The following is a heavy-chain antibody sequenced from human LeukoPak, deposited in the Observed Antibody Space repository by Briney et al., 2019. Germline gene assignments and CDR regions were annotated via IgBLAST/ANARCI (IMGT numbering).Heavy chain of an antibody. CDR2: ISAYNGNT. D-gene: IGHD3-10*01. J-gene: IGHJ4*02. CDR3: ARSGGYMVRGVIDY. V-gene: IGHV1-18*01. CDR1: GYTFTSYG. Sequence: GASVKVSCKASGYTFTSYGISWVRQAPGQGLEWIGWISAYNGNTNYAQKLQGRVTMTTDTSTSTAYMELRSLRSDDTAVYYCARSGGYMVRGVIDYWGRGALVTVSS.